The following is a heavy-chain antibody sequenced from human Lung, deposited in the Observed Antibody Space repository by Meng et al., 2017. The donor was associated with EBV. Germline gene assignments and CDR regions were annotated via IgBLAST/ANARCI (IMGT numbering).Heavy chain of an antibody. J-gene: IGHJ4*02. CDR1: GDSIRSGGYY. CDR3: ARGQWLDNS. D-gene: IGHD6-19*01. V-gene: IGHV4-31*03. CDR2: IYYTGSS. Sequence: QVHLQESGPGLVKPSQTLSLTCTVSGDSIRSGGYYWGWIRQHPGKGLEWIGYIYYTGSSFYNPSLKSRVTISVDTSKNQFSLKLTSVTVADTAVYYCARGQWLDNSWGQGTLVTVSS.